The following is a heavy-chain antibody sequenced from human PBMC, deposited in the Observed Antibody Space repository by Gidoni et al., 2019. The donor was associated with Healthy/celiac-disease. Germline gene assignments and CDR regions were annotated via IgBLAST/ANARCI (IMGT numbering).Heavy chain of an antibody. D-gene: IGHD6-6*01. Sequence: EVQLVESGGGLVQPGRSLSLSCSASGFTFDDYAMHWVSGISWNSGSIGYADSVKGRFTISRDNAKNSLYLKMNSLRAEDTALYYCAKDLESSSARYKYYYYGMDVWGQGTTVTVSS. J-gene: IGHJ6*02. CDR3: AKDLESSSARYKYYYYGMDV. CDR2: ISWNSGSI. CDR1: GFTFDDYA. V-gene: IGHV3-9*01.